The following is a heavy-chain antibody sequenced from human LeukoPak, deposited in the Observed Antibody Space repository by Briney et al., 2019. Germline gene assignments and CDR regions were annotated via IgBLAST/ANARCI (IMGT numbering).Heavy chain of an antibody. V-gene: IGHV1-69*04. CDR1: GGTFSSYA. CDR3: ARDPGMDV. Sequence: SVKVSCKASGGTFSSYAISWVRQAPGQGLEWMGRIIPILGIANYAQKFQARVTITADKSTSTAYMELSSLRSEDTAVYSCARDPGMDVWGQGTTVTVSS. CDR2: IIPILGIA. J-gene: IGHJ6*02.